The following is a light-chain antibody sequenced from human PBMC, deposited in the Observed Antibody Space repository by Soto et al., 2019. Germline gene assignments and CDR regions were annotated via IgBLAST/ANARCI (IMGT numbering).Light chain of an antibody. CDR3: QQLNSYPWT. V-gene: IGKV1-5*01. J-gene: IGKJ1*01. CDR1: RSISDW. CDR2: DAS. Sequence: DIQMTQSPSSLSPSVGDRVTITCRASRSISDWLAWYQQKPGKAPELLIFDASNLKSGVSSRFSGSGSGTEFTLTISSLQPEDFATYYCQQLNSYPWTFGQGTKVDIK.